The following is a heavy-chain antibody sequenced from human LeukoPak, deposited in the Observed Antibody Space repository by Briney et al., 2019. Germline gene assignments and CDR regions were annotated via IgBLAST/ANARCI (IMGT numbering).Heavy chain of an antibody. J-gene: IGHJ3*02. D-gene: IGHD3-22*01. V-gene: IGHV1-69*06. CDR1: GGTFSSYA. Sequence: SVKVSCKASGGTFSSYAISWVRQAPGQGLEWMGGIIPIFGTANYAQKFQGRVTITADKSTSTAYMELSSLRSDDTAVYYCARGRITMIVVVTPSDAFDIWGQGTMVTVSS. CDR2: IIPIFGTA. CDR3: ARGRITMIVVVTPSDAFDI.